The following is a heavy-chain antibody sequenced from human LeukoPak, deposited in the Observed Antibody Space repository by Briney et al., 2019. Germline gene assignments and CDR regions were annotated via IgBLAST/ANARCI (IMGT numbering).Heavy chain of an antibody. J-gene: IGHJ4*02. CDR2: INQDGTDK. Sequence: GGSLRLSCAASGFTFTTYWMSWIRQAPGKGLEWVANINQDGTDKYYVDSVKGRFTISRDNAKNSLYLQMNSLRAEDTAVYYCAREWYSSSWYYFDYWGQGTLVTVSS. CDR1: GFTFTTYW. V-gene: IGHV3-7*01. D-gene: IGHD6-13*01. CDR3: AREWYSSSWYYFDY.